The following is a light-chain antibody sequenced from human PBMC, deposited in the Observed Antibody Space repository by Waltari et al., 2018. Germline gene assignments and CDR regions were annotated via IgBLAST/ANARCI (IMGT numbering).Light chain of an antibody. CDR1: SLRRYL. J-gene: IGLJ2*01. CDR3: HSRDTSSTRF. CDR2: GQN. V-gene: IGLV3-19*01. Sequence: SFELTQDPPVSVALGHTVRITCQGDSLRRYLASWYQQRPGQAPILVLYGQNNRPSGIPDRFSGSNSGNTASLIITGAQAEDEADYYCHSRDTSSTRFFGGGTRLTV.